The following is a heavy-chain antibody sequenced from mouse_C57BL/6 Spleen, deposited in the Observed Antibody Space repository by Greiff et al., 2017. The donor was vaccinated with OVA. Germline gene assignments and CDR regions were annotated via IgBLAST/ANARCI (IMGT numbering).Heavy chain of an antibody. Sequence: EVKLVESGGGLVKPGGSLKLSCAASGFTFSDYGMHWVRQAPEKGLEWVAYISSGSSTIYYADTVKGRFTISRDNAKNTLFLQMTSLRSEDTAMYYCARPEAYYSNYVAMDYWGQGTSVTVSS. CDR2: ISSGSSTI. V-gene: IGHV5-17*01. D-gene: IGHD2-5*01. J-gene: IGHJ4*01. CDR3: ARPEAYYSNYVAMDY. CDR1: GFTFSDYG.